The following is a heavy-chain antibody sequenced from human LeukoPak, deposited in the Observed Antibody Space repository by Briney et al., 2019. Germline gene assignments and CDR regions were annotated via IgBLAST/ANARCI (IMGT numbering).Heavy chain of an antibody. CDR1: AFTFSSYE. D-gene: IGHD3-16*02. V-gene: IGHV3-48*03. Sequence: QPGGSLRLSCAASAFTFSSYEMNWVRQAPGKGLEWVSYISSSGSTIYYADSVKGRFTISRDNAKNSLYLQMNSLRAEDTAVYYCARVQRRLGELSSPTDYWGQGTLVTVSS. CDR3: ARVQRRLGELSSPTDY. CDR2: ISSSGSTI. J-gene: IGHJ4*02.